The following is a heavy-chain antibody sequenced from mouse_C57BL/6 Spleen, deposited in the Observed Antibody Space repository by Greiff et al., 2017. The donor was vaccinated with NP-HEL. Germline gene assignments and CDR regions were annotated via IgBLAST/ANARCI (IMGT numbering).Heavy chain of an antibody. J-gene: IGHJ4*01. CDR2: IYPGDGDT. Sequence: VQLQQSGAELVKPGASVKISCKASGYAFSSYWMNWVKQRPGKGLEWIGQIYPGDGDTNYNGKFKGKATLTADKSSSTAYMQLSSLTSEDAAVYFCARGIYYYGSSYAMDYWGQGTSVTVSS. V-gene: IGHV1-80*01. CDR3: ARGIYYYGSSYAMDY. CDR1: GYAFSSYW. D-gene: IGHD1-1*01.